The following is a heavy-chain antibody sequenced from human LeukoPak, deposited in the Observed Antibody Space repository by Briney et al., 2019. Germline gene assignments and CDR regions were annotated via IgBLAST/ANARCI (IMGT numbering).Heavy chain of an antibody. CDR2: IKPSGGST. CDR3: ARDSSGWSVDY. Sequence: ASVKVSCKASGYSFTSYHMHWVRQAPGQGLEWMGIIKPSGGSTSYAQEFQDRVTMTRDTSTSTVYMELSSLRCEDTAVYYCARDSSGWSVDYWGQGTLLTVSS. V-gene: IGHV1-46*01. D-gene: IGHD6-19*01. CDR1: GYSFTSYH. J-gene: IGHJ4*02.